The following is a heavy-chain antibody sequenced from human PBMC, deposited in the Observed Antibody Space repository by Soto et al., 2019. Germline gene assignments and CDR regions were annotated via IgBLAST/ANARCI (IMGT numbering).Heavy chain of an antibody. J-gene: IGHJ2*01. CDR2: IYPGDSDT. Sequence: GESLKISCKGSGYSFTSYWIGWVRQMPGKGLEWMGIIYPGDSDTRYSPSFQGQVTISADKSISTAYLQWGSLKASDTAMYYCARGLIVVVPAADWYFDLRGRGTLVTVSS. V-gene: IGHV5-51*01. D-gene: IGHD2-2*01. CDR1: GYSFTSYW. CDR3: ARGLIVVVPAADWYFDL.